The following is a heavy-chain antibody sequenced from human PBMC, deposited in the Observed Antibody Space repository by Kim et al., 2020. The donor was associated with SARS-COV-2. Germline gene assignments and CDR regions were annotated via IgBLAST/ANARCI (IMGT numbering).Heavy chain of an antibody. CDR2: IDKSGVTI. D-gene: IGHD2-15*01. CDR1: GFPFSSYN. Sequence: GGSLRLSCTASGFPFSSYNMNWVRQAPGKGLERISFIDKSGVTIYYADSVRGRFTISRDNAKNSLSLQMSSLRADDSAVYYCARDGDILYYYGMDVWGPGPTVTVSS. V-gene: IGHV3-48*03. J-gene: IGHJ6*02. CDR3: ARDGDILYYYGMDV.